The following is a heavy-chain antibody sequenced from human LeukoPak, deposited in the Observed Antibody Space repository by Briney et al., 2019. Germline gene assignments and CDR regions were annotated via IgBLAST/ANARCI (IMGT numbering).Heavy chain of an antibody. CDR3: ARSMVRGDTHYYYYMDV. CDR2: INPNSGGT. CDR1: GYTFTGYY. V-gene: IGHV1-2*02. J-gene: IGHJ6*03. Sequence: ASVKVSCKASGYTFTGYYMHWVRQAPGQGLEWMGCINPNSGGTNYAQKFQGRVTMTRDTSISTAYMELSRLRSDDTAVYYCARSMVRGDTHYYYYMDVWGKGTTVTVSS. D-gene: IGHD3-10*01.